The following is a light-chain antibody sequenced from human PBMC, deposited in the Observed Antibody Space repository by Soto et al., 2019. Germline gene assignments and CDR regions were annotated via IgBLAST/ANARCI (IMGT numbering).Light chain of an antibody. J-gene: IGKJ5*01. V-gene: IGKV3-20*01. CDR2: DAS. CDR3: QQYGGSMET. CDR1: QTVRNNY. Sequence: EFVLTQSPGTLSLSPGERATLSCRASQTVRNNYLAWYQQKPGQAPRLLIYDASSRATGIPDRFSGGGSGTDFTLTINRLEPEDFAVYYCQQYGGSMETFGQGTRLEI.